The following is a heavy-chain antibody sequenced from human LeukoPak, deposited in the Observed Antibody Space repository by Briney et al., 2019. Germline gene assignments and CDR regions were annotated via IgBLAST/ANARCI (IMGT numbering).Heavy chain of an antibody. CDR1: GFTFSSYA. D-gene: IGHD6-13*01. V-gene: IGHV3-23*01. CDR3: AKDIAAADFFDY. J-gene: IGHJ4*02. Sequence: GGPLRLSCAASGFTFSSYAMSWVRQAPGQGLEWVSSISGSGGSTYYADSVKGRFTISRDNSKNTLYLQMNSLRAEDTAVYYCAKDIAAADFFDYWGQGTLVTVSS. CDR2: ISGSGGST.